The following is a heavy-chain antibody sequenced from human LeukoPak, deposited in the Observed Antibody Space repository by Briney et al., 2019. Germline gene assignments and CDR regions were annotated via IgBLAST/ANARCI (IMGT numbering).Heavy chain of an antibody. CDR3: ALSGGSNWYGLEC. CDR2: ISSSSSYI. J-gene: IGHJ4*02. CDR1: GFTFSSYS. D-gene: IGHD6-13*01. Sequence: GGSLRLSCAASGFTFSSYSMNWVRQAPGKGLEWVSSISSSSSYIYYADSVKGRFTISRDNSKYTVYLQMNSLRIEDTAVYYCALSGGSNWYGLECWGQGTLVTVSS. V-gene: IGHV3-21*03.